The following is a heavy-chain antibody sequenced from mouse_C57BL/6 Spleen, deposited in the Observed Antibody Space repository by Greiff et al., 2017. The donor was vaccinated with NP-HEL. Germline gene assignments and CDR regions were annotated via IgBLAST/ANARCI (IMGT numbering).Heavy chain of an antibody. CDR1: GYTFTDYE. CDR3: TSSGGDGYLRYYAMDY. V-gene: IGHV1-15*01. CDR2: IDPETGGT. D-gene: IGHD2-3*01. Sequence: QVQLQQSGAELVRPGASVTLSCKASGYTFTDYEMHWVKQTPVHGLEWIGAIDPETGGTAYNQKFKGKAILTADKSSSTAYMELRSLTSEDSAVYYCTSSGGDGYLRYYAMDYWGQGTSVTVSS. J-gene: IGHJ4*01.